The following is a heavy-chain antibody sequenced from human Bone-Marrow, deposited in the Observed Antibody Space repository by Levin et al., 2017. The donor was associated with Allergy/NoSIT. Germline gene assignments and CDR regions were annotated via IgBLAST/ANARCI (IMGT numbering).Heavy chain of an antibody. Sequence: KPGESLKISCRASGFTFSPYYCHWVRQAPGHGLEWMGIINPDDGAYNVAQRFEGRVTMTRDRSTNTVHLEVNYLKSDDTAIYFCARTTGGSYYGGAAFDMWGQGTVVNVSS. CDR3: ARTTGGSYYGGAAFDM. CDR2: INPDDGAY. D-gene: IGHD1-26*01. CDR1: GFTFSPYY. J-gene: IGHJ3*02. V-gene: IGHV1-46*01.